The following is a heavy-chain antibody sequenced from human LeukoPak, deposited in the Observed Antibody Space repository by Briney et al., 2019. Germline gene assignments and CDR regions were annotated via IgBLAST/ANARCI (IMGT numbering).Heavy chain of an antibody. CDR2: IWYDGSNK. CDR1: GFTFSSYG. D-gene: IGHD6-13*01. Sequence: GGSLRLPCAASGFTFSSYGMHWVRQAPGNGLEWVAVIWYDGSNKYYADSVKGRFTISRDNSKNTLYLQMNSLRAEDTAVYYCARKAAAGPPAPVDAFDIWGQGTMVTVSS. CDR3: ARKAAAGPPAPVDAFDI. J-gene: IGHJ3*02. V-gene: IGHV3-33*01.